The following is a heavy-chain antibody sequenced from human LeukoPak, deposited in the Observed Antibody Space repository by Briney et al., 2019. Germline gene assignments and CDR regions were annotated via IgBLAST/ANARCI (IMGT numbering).Heavy chain of an antibody. V-gene: IGHV3-43*02. Sequence: AGGFLRLSCAASGFNFADYATHWVRQAPGRGLEWVSLISGDGGSTYYADSVKGRFTIYRDNSKNSLYLQMNSLRTEDTALYYCAKDRLRYFDWSHSSDYWGQGTLVTVSS. CDR2: ISGDGGST. D-gene: IGHD3-9*01. CDR1: GFNFADYA. J-gene: IGHJ4*02. CDR3: AKDRLRYFDWSHSSDY.